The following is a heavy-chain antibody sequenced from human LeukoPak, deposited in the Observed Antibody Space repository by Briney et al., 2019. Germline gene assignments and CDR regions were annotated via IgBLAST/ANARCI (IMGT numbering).Heavy chain of an antibody. V-gene: IGHV1-46*01. Sequence: ASVKVSCKASGYTFTSYYMHWVRQAPGQGLEWMGIINPSGGSTSYAQKFQGRVTMTRDTSTSTVYMELSSLRSEDTAVYYCARDVVVPAAGHYYYYGMDVWGQGTTVTVSS. D-gene: IGHD2-2*01. CDR3: ARDVVVPAAGHYYYYGMDV. CDR1: GYTFTSYY. CDR2: INPSGGST. J-gene: IGHJ6*02.